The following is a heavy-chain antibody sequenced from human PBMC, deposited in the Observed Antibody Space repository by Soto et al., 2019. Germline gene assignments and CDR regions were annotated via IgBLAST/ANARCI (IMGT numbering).Heavy chain of an antibody. CDR1: GYTFTSYG. CDR3: ARDDKFNFYYYGMDV. Sequence: ASVKVSCKASGYTFTSYGISWVRQAPGQGLEWMGWISAYNGNTNYAQKLQGRVTMTTDTSTGTAYMELRSLRSDDTAVYYCARDDKFNFYYYGMDVWGQGTTVTVSS. V-gene: IGHV1-18*01. D-gene: IGHD3-22*01. CDR2: ISAYNGNT. J-gene: IGHJ6*02.